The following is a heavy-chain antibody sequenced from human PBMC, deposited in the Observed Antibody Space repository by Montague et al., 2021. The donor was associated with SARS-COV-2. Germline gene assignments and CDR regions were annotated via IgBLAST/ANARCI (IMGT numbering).Heavy chain of an antibody. V-gene: IGHV4-4*07. CDR3: ARGVVAAPTLVDY. Sequence: SETLSLTCTVSGEPISGFFWNWIRQPAGKGLEWIGRIYSSGGTDXXPSLESRVTMSVDTSKNQFSLKVNSVTAADTALYYCARGVVAAPTLVDYWGRGTLVTVSS. CDR2: IYSSGGT. J-gene: IGHJ4*02. CDR1: GEPISGFF. D-gene: IGHD2-15*01.